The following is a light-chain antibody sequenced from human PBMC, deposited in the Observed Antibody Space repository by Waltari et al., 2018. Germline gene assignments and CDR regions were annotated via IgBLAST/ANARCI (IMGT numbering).Light chain of an antibody. CDR2: GAY. CDR1: QSGSRS. V-gene: IGKV3-20*01. J-gene: IGKJ1*01. Sequence: SCRARQSGSRSLAWYQQKQGQEHKRLMYGAYTRATGITDRVTGSGSGTDFSLTISSMEHEEFAIYWWQHYGRLPATFGQGTKVEIK. CDR3: QHYGRLPAT.